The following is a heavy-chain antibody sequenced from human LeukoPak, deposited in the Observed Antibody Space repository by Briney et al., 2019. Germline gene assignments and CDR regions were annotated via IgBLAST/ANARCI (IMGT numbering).Heavy chain of an antibody. V-gene: IGHV3-30*18. D-gene: IGHD2-15*01. CDR1: GFTFSSYA. J-gene: IGHJ6*02. Sequence: GGSLRLSCAASGFTFSSYAMHWVRQAPGKGLEWVAVMSYDGGHKYYADSVKGRFTISRDNSKNTLYLQMNSLRAEDTAVYYCAKGQLVDYGMDVWGQGTTVTVSS. CDR3: AKGQLVDYGMDV. CDR2: MSYDGGHK.